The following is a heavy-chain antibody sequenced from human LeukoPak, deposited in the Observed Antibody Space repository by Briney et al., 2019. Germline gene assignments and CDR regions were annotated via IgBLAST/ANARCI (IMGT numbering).Heavy chain of an antibody. J-gene: IGHJ5*02. D-gene: IGHD1-20*01. V-gene: IGHV1-2*02. CDR2: INPNTGDT. CDR1: GYTFTGYY. Sequence: ASVKVSCKASGYTFTGYYMHWVRQAPGQGLEWMGWINPNTGDTKYPQRFQGRVTMTTDTSISTAYMELSGLRSDDTAVYYCSRGGGITAVGRGNWFDPWGQGTLVTVSS. CDR3: SRGGGITAVGRGNWFDP.